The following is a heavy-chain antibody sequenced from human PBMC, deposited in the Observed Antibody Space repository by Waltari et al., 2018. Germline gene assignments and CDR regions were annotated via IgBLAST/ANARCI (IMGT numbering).Heavy chain of an antibody. J-gene: IGHJ4*02. Sequence: QVQLQQWGAGLLKPSETLSLTCAVYGGSFVGYSWIWIRPPPGHGLEWIGEINHSGSTNYNPSLKSRVTISVDTSKNQFSLKLSSVTAADTAVYYCARGGSHYYDSSGYYPRGVAYWGQGTLVTVSS. CDR1: GGSFVGYS. CDR2: INHSGST. D-gene: IGHD3-22*01. CDR3: ARGGSHYYDSSGYYPRGVAY. V-gene: IGHV4-34*01.